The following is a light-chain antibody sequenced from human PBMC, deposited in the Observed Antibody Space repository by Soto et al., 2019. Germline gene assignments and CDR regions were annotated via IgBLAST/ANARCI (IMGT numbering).Light chain of an antibody. J-gene: IGKJ4*01. CDR2: DAS. Sequence: EIVLTQSPATLSLSPGDRATLSCRASQTVSRLLAWYQQKPGQAPRLLIYDASNRATGIPARFSGSWSGTDFTLTISSLEPEDFAVYYCQQRSYWVTFGGGTKVDIK. CDR3: QQRSYWVT. V-gene: IGKV3-11*01. CDR1: QTVSRL.